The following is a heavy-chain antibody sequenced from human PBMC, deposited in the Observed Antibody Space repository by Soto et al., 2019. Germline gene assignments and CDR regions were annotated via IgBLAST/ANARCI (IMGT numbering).Heavy chain of an antibody. V-gene: IGHV3-74*01. CDR1: GFTFSSYW. Sequence: EVQLVESGGGLVQPGGSLRLSCAASGFTFSSYWMHWVRQAPGKGLVWVSRINSDGSSTSYADSVKGRFTISRDNAKNTLYLQMNSLRAEDTAVYYCARVHQKSGAFDSWGQGTMVTVSS. D-gene: IGHD2-2*01. CDR2: INSDGSST. J-gene: IGHJ3*02. CDR3: ARVHQKSGAFDS.